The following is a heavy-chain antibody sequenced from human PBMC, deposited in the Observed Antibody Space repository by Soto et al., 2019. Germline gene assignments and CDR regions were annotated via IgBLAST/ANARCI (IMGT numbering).Heavy chain of an antibody. CDR3: ARVPQRIAVAGTSNRYYFDY. V-gene: IGHV3-21*01. D-gene: IGHD6-19*01. Sequence: GGSLRLSCAASGFTFCNHTMNWVRQAPGRGLEWVSSISSRGTYIYYADSVKGRFTISRDNAKNSLYLQTNSLRAEDTAVYYCARVPQRIAVAGTSNRYYFDYWGRGILVTVSS. CDR2: ISSRGTYI. CDR1: GFTFCNHT. J-gene: IGHJ4*02.